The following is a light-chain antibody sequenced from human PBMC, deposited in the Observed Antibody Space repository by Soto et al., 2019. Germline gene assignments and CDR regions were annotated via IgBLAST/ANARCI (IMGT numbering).Light chain of an antibody. J-gene: IGKJ4*01. CDR3: QQYRSRLS. CDR1: HDVSWN. Sequence: DIQMTQSPSSLSASVGERVTIACQSSHDVSWNLNWFQQKPGEAPKLLIYDASNLERGVPARFSGSGSGTDFTLTISSLQPEDVAAYYCQQYRSRLSFGGGTEVDLK. V-gene: IGKV1-33*01. CDR2: DAS.